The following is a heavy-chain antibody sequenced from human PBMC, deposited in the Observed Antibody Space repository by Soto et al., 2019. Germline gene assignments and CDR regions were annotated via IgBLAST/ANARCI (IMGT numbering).Heavy chain of an antibody. D-gene: IGHD6-19*01. CDR1: GGSTSSGGYS. V-gene: IGHV4-30-2*01. Sequence: QLQLQESGSGLVKPSQTLSLTCAVSGGSTSSGGYSWSWLRQPPGKGLEWIGYISHSGSTYYNPSLKSRVTIAVDTSKNQFSLRLSSVPAADTAWYYCARGGLLPDYWGQGTLVTVSS. J-gene: IGHJ4*02. CDR3: ARGGLLPDY. CDR2: ISHSGST.